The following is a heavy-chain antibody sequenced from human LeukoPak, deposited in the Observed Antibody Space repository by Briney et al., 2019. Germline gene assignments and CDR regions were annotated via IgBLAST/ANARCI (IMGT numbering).Heavy chain of an antibody. CDR1: GFTFNNYV. Sequence: GGSLRLSCAASGFTFNNYVMTWVRQAPGKGLEWFSAISGSGDSTYYADSVKGRFTISRDSSKSTMYLQMTSLTAEDTAVYYCAVGGDYYDSSPGGAFDIWGQGTMVTVSS. CDR2: ISGSGDST. J-gene: IGHJ3*02. CDR3: AVGGDYYDSSPGGAFDI. V-gene: IGHV3-23*01. D-gene: IGHD3-22*01.